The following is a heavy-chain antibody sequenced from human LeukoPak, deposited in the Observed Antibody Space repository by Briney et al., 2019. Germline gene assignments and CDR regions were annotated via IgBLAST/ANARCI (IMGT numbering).Heavy chain of an antibody. D-gene: IGHD3-10*01. V-gene: IGHV3-74*01. J-gene: IGHJ4*02. CDR3: NVRWGPNFDY. CDR1: GFTYGTFW. CDR2: ISGDGSTT. Sequence: GGSLRLSCAGSGFTYGTFWMHRVRQAPGKGLEWVSRISGDGSTTSYADSVRGRFTISRDNAKNTLYLQMRSLRADDTAIYYCNVRWGPNFDYWGQGSLVSVSP.